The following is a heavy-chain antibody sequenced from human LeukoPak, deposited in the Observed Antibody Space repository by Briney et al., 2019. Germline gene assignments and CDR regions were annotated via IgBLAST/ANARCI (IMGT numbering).Heavy chain of an antibody. J-gene: IGHJ4*02. V-gene: IGHV1-24*01. CDR2: FDPEDGET. Sequence: ASVKVSCKVSGYTLTELSMHWVRQAPGKGHEWMGGFDPEDGETIYAQKFQGRVTMTEDTSTDTAYMELSSLRSEDTAVYYCATVTGVEGRYFDYWGQGTLVTVSS. D-gene: IGHD3-9*01. CDR3: ATVTGVEGRYFDY. CDR1: GYTLTELS.